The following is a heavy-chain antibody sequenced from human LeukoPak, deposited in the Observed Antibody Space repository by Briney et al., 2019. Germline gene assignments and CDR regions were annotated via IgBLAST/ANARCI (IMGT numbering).Heavy chain of an antibody. D-gene: IGHD3-10*01. CDR1: GFAFNSYW. CDR3: ARDAYYYGSGSYD. V-gene: IGHV3-7*01. Sequence: GGSLRLSCAASGFAFNSYWMTWVRQAPGKGLEWVASINQDGSQKYYVDSVKGRFTISRDNAKNSLYLQMNSLRAEDTAVYYCARDAYYYGSGSYDWGQGTLVTVSS. J-gene: IGHJ4*02. CDR2: INQDGSQK.